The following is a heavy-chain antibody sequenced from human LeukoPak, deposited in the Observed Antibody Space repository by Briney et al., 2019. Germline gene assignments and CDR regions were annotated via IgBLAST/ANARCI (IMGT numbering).Heavy chain of an antibody. V-gene: IGHV4-30-2*01. CDR3: ARDLGGTPYYFDY. J-gene: IGHJ4*02. CDR2: IYHSGST. D-gene: IGHD3-3*01. Sequence: SETLSLTCTVSGGSISSGGYYWSWIRQPPGKGLEWIGYIYHSGSTYYNPSLKSRVTISVDRSKNQFSLKLSSVTAADTAVYYCARDLGGTPYYFDYWGQGTLVTVSS. CDR1: GGSISSGGYY.